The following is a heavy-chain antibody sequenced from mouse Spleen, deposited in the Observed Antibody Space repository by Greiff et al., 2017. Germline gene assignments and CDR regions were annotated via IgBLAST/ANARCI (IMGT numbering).Heavy chain of an antibody. CDR3: ARRGLWDYFDY. CDR1: GYAFTNYL. CDR2: INPGSGGT. V-gene: IGHV1-54*01. Sequence: QVQLQQSGAELVRPGTSVKVSCKASGYAFTNYLIEWVKQRPGQGLEWIGVINPGSGGTNYNEKFKGKATLTADKSSSTAYMQLSSLTSEDSAVYFCARRGLWDYFDYWGQGTTLTVSS. J-gene: IGHJ2*01. D-gene: IGHD1-1*02.